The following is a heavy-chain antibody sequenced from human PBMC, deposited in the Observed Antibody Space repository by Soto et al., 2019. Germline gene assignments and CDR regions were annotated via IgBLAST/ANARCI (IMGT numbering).Heavy chain of an antibody. J-gene: IGHJ6*02. CDR1: GFTFSSYT. Sequence: GPLRLSCVASGFTFSSYTMNWVRQAPGRGLEWISSITGNGNIIYYADSLRGRLTISRDNAQNSLYLQLNSLRAEDTAVYYCARGFCSGTNCYIYYFYSLDIWGHGTTVTVSS. D-gene: IGHD2-2*02. V-gene: IGHV3-21*01. CDR2: ITGNGNII. CDR3: ARGFCSGTNCYIYYFYSLDI.